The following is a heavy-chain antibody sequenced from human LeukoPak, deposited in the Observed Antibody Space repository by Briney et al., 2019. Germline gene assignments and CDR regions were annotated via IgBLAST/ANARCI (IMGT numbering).Heavy chain of an antibody. V-gene: IGHV5-51*01. CDR3: ASQSWYSSGWSGGY. CDR2: IYPVDSDT. Sequence: GQSLKISCNGSGYSFTIYWIGWVRQMHGKGLEWMGIIYPVDSDTRYSPSFQGQVTISADKSISTAYLQCSSLKASDTAMYYCASQSWYSSGWSGGYWGQGTLVTVSS. J-gene: IGHJ4*02. CDR1: GYSFTIYW. D-gene: IGHD6-19*01.